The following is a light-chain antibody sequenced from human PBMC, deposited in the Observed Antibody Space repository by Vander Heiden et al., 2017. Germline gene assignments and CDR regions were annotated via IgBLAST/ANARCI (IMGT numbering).Light chain of an antibody. V-gene: IGLV3-19*01. J-gene: IGLJ3*02. Sequence: SSELTQDPVVSVAVGQTVRITCQGASLRKNYANWYQQKPGQAPMLLLYGNNNRPSGIPDRFSGSSSGNTASLTITGAQAVDEADYYCSSRDNSGNHVLFGGGTELTVL. CDR2: GNN. CDR1: SLRKNY. CDR3: SSRDNSGNHVL.